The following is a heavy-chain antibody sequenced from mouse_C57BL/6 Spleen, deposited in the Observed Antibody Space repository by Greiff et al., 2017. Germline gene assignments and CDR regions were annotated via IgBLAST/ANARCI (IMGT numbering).Heavy chain of an antibody. Sequence: QVQLKQSGPELVKPGASVKISCKASGYSFTSYYIHWVKQRPGQGLEWIGWIYPGSGNTKYNEKFKGKATLTADTSSSTAYMQLSSLTSEDSAVYYCARSSVRYYAMDYWGQGTSVTVSS. D-gene: IGHD2-14*01. J-gene: IGHJ4*01. CDR3: ARSSVRYYAMDY. CDR2: IYPGSGNT. V-gene: IGHV1-66*01. CDR1: GYSFTSYY.